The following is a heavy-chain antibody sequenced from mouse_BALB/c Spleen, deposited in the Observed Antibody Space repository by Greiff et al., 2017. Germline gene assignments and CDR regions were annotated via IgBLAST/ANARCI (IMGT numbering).Heavy chain of an antibody. D-gene: IGHD2-4*01. Sequence: EVQRVESGGGLVQPGGSRKLSCAASGFTFSSFGMHWVRQAPEKGLEWVAYISSGSSTIYYADTVKGRFTISRDNPKNTLFLQMTSLRSEDTAMYYCARPMITTRGFAYWGQGTLVTVSA. CDR1: GFTFSSFG. CDR3: ARPMITTRGFAY. J-gene: IGHJ3*01. CDR2: ISSGSSTI. V-gene: IGHV5-17*02.